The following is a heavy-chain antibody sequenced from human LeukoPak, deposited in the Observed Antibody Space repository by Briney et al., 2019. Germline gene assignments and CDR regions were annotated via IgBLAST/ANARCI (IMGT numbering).Heavy chain of an antibody. D-gene: IGHD6-19*01. V-gene: IGHV3-20*04. CDR1: GFTFDDYG. CDR3: ARGIIAVAVGYMDV. CDR2: INWNGGST. J-gene: IGHJ6*03. Sequence: GGSLRLSCAASGFTFDDYGMSWVRQAPGKGLEWVSGINWNGGSTGYADSVKGRFTISRDNAKNSLYLQMNSLRAEDTASYYCARGIIAVAVGYMDVWGKGTTVTVSS.